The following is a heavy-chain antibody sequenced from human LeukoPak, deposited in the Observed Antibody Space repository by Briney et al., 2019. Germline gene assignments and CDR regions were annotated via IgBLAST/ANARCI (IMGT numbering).Heavy chain of an antibody. CDR3: VVTTGGYFDY. CDR1: GGSISSYY. D-gene: IGHD3-10*01. CDR2: ISDSDGST. V-gene: IGHV3-23*01. J-gene: IGHJ4*02. Sequence: ETLSLTCTVSGGSISSYYWSWVRQAPGKGLEWVSAISDSDGSTYYGDSLKGRFTISRDNSKNTLYLQMNSLRAEDTAIYYCVVTTGGYFDYWGQGSLVTVSS.